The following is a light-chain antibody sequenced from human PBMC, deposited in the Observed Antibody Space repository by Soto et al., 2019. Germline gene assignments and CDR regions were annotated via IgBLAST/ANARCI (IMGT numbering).Light chain of an antibody. Sequence: DIVMTQSPLSLPVTPGEPASISCRSSQSLLHSNGYNYLDWYLQKPGQSPQLLIYSGSNRASGVPDRFSGSGSSTDFTLKISRVEAEDVGVYYCMQALQSRTFGGGTKVEIK. CDR3: MQALQSRT. CDR1: QSLLHSNGYNY. V-gene: IGKV2-28*01. CDR2: SGS. J-gene: IGKJ4*01.